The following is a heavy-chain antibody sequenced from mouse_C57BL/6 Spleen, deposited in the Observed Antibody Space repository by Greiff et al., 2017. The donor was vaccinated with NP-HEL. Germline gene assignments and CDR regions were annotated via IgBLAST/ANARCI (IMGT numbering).Heavy chain of an antibody. V-gene: IGHV5-4*01. CDR3: AGGKYYYAMDY. CDR2: ISDGGSYT. CDR1: GFTFSSYA. D-gene: IGHD2-1*01. Sequence: EVQRVESGGGLVKPGGSLKLSCAASGFTFSSYAMSWVRQTPEKRLEWVATISDGGSYTYYPDNVKGRFTISRDNAKNNLYLQMSHLKSEDTAMYYCAGGKYYYAMDYWGQGTSVTVSS. J-gene: IGHJ4*01.